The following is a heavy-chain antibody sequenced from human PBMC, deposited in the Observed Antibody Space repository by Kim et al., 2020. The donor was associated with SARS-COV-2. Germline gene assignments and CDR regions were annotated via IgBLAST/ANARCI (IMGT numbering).Heavy chain of an antibody. CDR1: GFTFSTYA. CDR3: EASDY. CDR2: ISDSGVRT. J-gene: IGHJ4*02. Sequence: GGSLRLSCAASGFTFSTYAMSWARQAPGKGLEWVSTISDSGVRTHYADSVKGRFTISRDNSRCTLLLQMNYLRAEDTAIYYCEASDYWGQGSLVTVSS. V-gene: IGHV3-23*01.